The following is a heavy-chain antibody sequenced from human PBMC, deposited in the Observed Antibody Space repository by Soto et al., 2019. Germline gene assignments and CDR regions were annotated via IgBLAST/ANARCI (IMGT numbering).Heavy chain of an antibody. CDR2: IDSSTKYT. CDR1: GFTFRDYY. J-gene: IGHJ6*02. Sequence: QVQLVESGGGLVRPGGSLRLSCEASGFTFRDYYMTWFRQAPGKGLEWLSYIDSSTKYTNYADSVKGRFTISRDTAKNSLYLQMNSLRADDTAVYYCAREYYYTMDVWGQGTMVTVSS. V-gene: IGHV3-11*05. CDR3: AREYYYTMDV.